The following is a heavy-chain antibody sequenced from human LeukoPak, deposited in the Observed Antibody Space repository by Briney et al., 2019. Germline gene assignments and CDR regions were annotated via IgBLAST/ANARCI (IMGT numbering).Heavy chain of an antibody. J-gene: IGHJ4*02. CDR1: GGSISSSSYY. CDR2: VYYSGST. Sequence: SETLSLTCTVSGGSISSSSYYWGWIRQPPGKGLEWIGSVYYSGSTNYNPSLKSRVTISVDTSKNQFSLKLSSVTVADTAVYYCARGPGYYSNYDYWGQGTLVTVSS. CDR3: ARGPGYYSNYDY. V-gene: IGHV4-39*07. D-gene: IGHD4-11*01.